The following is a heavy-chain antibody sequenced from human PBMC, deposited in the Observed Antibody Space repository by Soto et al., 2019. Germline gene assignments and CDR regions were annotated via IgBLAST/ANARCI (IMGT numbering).Heavy chain of an antibody. CDR3: ARGLSGGYSYEEQAAYYYYYGMDV. Sequence: AGGSLRLSCAASGFTFDDYGMSWVRQAPGKGLEWVSGINWNGGSTGYADSVKGRFTISRDNAKNSLYLQMNSLRAEDTALYYCARGLSGGYSYEEQAAYYYYYGMDVWGQGTTVTVSS. CDR2: INWNGGST. D-gene: IGHD5-18*01. CDR1: GFTFDDYG. J-gene: IGHJ6*02. V-gene: IGHV3-20*04.